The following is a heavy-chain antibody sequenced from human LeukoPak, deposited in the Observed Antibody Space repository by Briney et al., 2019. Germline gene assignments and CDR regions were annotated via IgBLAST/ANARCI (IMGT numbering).Heavy chain of an antibody. CDR1: GGSFSDYY. J-gene: IGHJ4*02. D-gene: IGHD1-26*01. CDR3: ARHWRASTWFDY. Sequence: SETLSLTCAVYGGSFSDYYWTCIRQPPGKGLEWIGEINHSGSTNYNPSLKSRVTISVDTSKNQFSLKVSSVTAADTAVYYCARHWRASTWFDYWGQGTLVTVSS. V-gene: IGHV4-34*01. CDR2: INHSGST.